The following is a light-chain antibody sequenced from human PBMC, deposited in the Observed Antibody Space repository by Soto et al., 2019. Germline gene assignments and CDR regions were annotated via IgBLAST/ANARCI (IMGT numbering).Light chain of an antibody. CDR2: GAS. Sequence: NLCPAILSVSTWERATLSCRASQSVSSSYLAWFQQKPGQAPRVLIYGASSRATGIPDRFSGSGSGTDFTLINSRLEPGDFGADYGHHHKTFGQGTKVDIK. V-gene: IGKV3-20*01. J-gene: IGKJ1*01. CDR3: HHHKT. CDR1: QSVSSSY.